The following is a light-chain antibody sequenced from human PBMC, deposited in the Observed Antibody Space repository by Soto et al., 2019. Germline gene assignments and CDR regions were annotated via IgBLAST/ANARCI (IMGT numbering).Light chain of an antibody. J-gene: IGLJ1*01. CDR3: CSNAGSHYYV. CDR2: EVT. CDR1: SSDVGGYNY. Sequence: QSVLTLPPSASGSPGQSVTISCTGTSSDVGGYNYVSWYQQHPGKAPKLLIYEVTKRPSGVPDRFSGSKSGNTASLTVSGLQADDEAEYYCCSNAGSHYYVFGTGTKLTVL. V-gene: IGLV2-8*01.